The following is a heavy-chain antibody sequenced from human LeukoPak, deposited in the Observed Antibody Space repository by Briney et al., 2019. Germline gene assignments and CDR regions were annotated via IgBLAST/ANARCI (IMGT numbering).Heavy chain of an antibody. Sequence: SETLSLTCTVSGGSISSYYWSWIRQPPGKGLEWIGYIYYSGSTNYNPSLKSRVTISVDTSKNQFSLRLSSVTAADTAVYYCARARGNYYFYGMDVWGLGTTVTVS. D-gene: IGHD3-10*01. CDR2: IYYSGST. J-gene: IGHJ6*02. CDR3: ARARGNYYFYGMDV. V-gene: IGHV4-59*12. CDR1: GGSISSYY.